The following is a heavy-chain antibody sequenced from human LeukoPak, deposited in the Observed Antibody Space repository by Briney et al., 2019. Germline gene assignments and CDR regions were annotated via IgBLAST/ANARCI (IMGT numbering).Heavy chain of an antibody. CDR2: TRNKANSYTT. D-gene: IGHD3-10*01. CDR1: GFTFSDHY. J-gene: IGHJ4*02. V-gene: IGHV3-72*01. CDR3: AREVDYGSGSYPWYFDY. Sequence: PGGSLRLSCAASGFTFSDHYMDWVRQAPGKGLEWIGRTRNKANSYTTEYAASVKGRFTISRDDSENSLYLQMNSLKTEDTAVYYCAREVDYGSGSYPWYFDYWGQGTLVTVSS.